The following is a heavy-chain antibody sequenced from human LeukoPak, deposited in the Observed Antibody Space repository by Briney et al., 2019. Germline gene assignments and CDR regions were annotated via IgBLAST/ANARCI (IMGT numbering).Heavy chain of an antibody. Sequence: GGSLRLSCAASGFTFSSYGMHWVRQAPGKGLEWVAFIRYDGSNKYYADSVKGRFTISRDNSKNTLYLQMNSLRAEDTAVYYCAKVGIGGYDLESAFDIWGQGTMVTVSS. CDR2: IRYDGSNK. CDR1: GFTFSSYG. D-gene: IGHD5-12*01. V-gene: IGHV3-30*02. J-gene: IGHJ3*02. CDR3: AKVGIGGYDLESAFDI.